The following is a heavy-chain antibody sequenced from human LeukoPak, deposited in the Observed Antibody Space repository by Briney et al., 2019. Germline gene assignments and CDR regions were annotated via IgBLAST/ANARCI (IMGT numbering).Heavy chain of an antibody. J-gene: IGHJ4*02. Sequence: ASVKVSCKASGYTFTSYYMHWVRQAPGQGLEWMGIINPSGGSTSYAQKFQGRVTMTRDTSTSTVYMELSSLRSEDTAVYYCARDMYCSSTSCYDVNDYSGPGTLVTVSS. CDR3: ARDMYCSSTSCYDVNDY. CDR1: GYTFTSYY. CDR2: INPSGGST. V-gene: IGHV1-46*01. D-gene: IGHD2-2*01.